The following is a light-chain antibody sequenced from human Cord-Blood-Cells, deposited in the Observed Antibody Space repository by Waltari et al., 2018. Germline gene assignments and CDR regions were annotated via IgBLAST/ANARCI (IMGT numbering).Light chain of an antibody. V-gene: IGKV4-1*01. CDR2: WAS. J-gene: IGKJ2*01. CDR1: QSVLYSSNNKTY. CDR3: QQYYSTPYT. Sequence: DIVMTQSPDSLAVSLGERATSNCKSSQSVLYSSNNKTYLAWYQQKPGQPPKLLIYWASTRESGVPDRFSGSGSGTDFTLTISSLQAEDVAVYYCQQYYSTPYTFGQGTKLEIK.